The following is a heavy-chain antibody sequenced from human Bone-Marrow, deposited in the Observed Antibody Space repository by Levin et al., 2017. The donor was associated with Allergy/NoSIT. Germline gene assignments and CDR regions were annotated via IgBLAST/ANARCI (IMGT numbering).Heavy chain of an antibody. CDR2: IFHSGST. D-gene: IGHD3-10*01. CDR1: GGSISSGGYS. V-gene: IGHV4-30-2*01. Sequence: SCAVSGGSISSGGYSWSWIRQPPGKGLEWIGYIFHSGSTSYNPSLKSRVTISVDRSKNQFPLKLSSVTAADKGVYYCARDSFRGMAWGQGTLVTVSS. J-gene: IGHJ4*02. CDR3: ARDSFRGMA.